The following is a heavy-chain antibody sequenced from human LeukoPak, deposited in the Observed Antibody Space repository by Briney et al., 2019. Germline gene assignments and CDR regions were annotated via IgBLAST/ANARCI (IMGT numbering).Heavy chain of an antibody. CDR3: VRDFRSADY. V-gene: IGHV3-74*01. J-gene: IGHJ4*02. CDR1: GFTFSTYC. Sequence: GGSLRLSCAASGFTFSTYCMHWVRQAPGKGPMWVSRICPDGTVTNYADSVKARFIISRDNARNTVYPQMNSLRVEDTAVYYCVRDFRSADYWGQGTLVTVSS. CDR2: ICPDGTVT.